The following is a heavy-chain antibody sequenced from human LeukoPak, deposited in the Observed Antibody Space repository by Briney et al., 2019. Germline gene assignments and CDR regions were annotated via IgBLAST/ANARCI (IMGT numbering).Heavy chain of an antibody. CDR2: FYRGGST. CDR1: GFTVGSNY. J-gene: IGHJ6*04. V-gene: IGHV3-66*01. Sequence: GGSLRLSCAASGFTVGSNYMSWVRQAPGKGLEWVSIFYRGGSTYYADSVKGRFTISRDNAKNSLYLQMNSLRAEDTAVYYCAELGITMIGGVWGKGTTVTISS. CDR3: AELGITMIGGV. D-gene: IGHD3-10*02.